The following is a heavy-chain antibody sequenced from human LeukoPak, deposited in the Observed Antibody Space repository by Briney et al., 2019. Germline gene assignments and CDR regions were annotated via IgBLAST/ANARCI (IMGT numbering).Heavy chain of an antibody. V-gene: IGHV3-23*01. Sequence: GGSLRLSCAASGFTFSSYAMSWVRQAPGKGLEWVSAISGSGGSTYYADSVKGRFTISRGNSKNTLYLQMNSLRAEDTAVYYCAKDRTYYDFWSFFDYWAREPWSPSPQ. J-gene: IGHJ4*02. CDR3: AKDRTYYDFWSFFDY. CDR1: GFTFSSYA. CDR2: ISGSGGST. D-gene: IGHD3-3*01.